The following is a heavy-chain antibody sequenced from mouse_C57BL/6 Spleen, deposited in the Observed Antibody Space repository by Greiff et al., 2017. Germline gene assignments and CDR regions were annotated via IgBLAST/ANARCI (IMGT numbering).Heavy chain of an antibody. CDR3: ARGGDVGFDY. CDR1: GYTFTSYW. CDR2: IYPGSGST. D-gene: IGHD1-1*02. Sequence: VKLVESGAELVKPGASVKMSCKASGYTFTSYWITWVKQRPGQGLEWIGDIYPGSGSTNYNEKFKSKATLTVDTSSSTAYMQLSSLTSEDSAVYYCARGGDVGFDYWGQGTTLTVSS. V-gene: IGHV1-55*01. J-gene: IGHJ2*01.